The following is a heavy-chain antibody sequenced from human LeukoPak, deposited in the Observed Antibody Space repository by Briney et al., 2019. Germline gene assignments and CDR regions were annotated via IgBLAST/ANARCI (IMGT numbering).Heavy chain of an antibody. D-gene: IGHD3/OR15-3a*01. CDR1: GFTLSDYY. CDR3: ARRRDFIDY. Sequence: PGGSLRLSCAASGFTLSDYYMSWIRQAPGKGLEWVSYSSSSGSTIYYADSVKGRFAISRDNAKNSLYLQMNSLRAVDTAVYYCARRRDFIDYWGQGTLVTVSS. V-gene: IGHV3-11*01. CDR2: SSSSGSTI. J-gene: IGHJ4*02.